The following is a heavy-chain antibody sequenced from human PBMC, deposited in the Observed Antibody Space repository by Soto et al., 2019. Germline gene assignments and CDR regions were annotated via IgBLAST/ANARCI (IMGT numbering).Heavy chain of an antibody. J-gene: IGHJ6*02. D-gene: IGHD2-2*01. CDR3: ARDQVPAAMLTYYYYGMDV. CDR2: INSDGSST. V-gene: IGHV3-74*01. CDR1: GFTFSSYW. Sequence: GVSLRLSCAASGFTFSSYWMHWVRQAPGKGLVWVSRINSDGSSTSYADSVKGRFTISRDNAKNTLYLQMNSLRAEDTAVYYCARDQVPAAMLTYYYYGMDVWGQGTTVTVSS.